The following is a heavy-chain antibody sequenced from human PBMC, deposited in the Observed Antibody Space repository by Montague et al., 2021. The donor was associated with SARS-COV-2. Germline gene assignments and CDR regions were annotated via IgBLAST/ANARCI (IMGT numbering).Heavy chain of an antibody. J-gene: IGHJ3*02. V-gene: IGHV3-30*04. CDR2: ISYDGSNK. Sequence: SLRLSCAASGFTFSSYAMHWVRQAPGKGLEWVAVISYDGSNKYYADSVKGRFTISRDNSKNTLYLQMNSLRAKDTAVYYCARELPGAPFIWGQGTMVTVSS. D-gene: IGHD1-26*01. CDR1: GFTFSSYA. CDR3: ARELPGAPFI.